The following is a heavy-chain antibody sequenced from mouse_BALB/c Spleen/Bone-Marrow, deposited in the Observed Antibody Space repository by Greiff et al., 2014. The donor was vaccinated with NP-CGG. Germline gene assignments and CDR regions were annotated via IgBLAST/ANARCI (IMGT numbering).Heavy chain of an antibody. V-gene: IGHV14-3*02. Sequence: EVQLQQSGAELVKPGASVKLSCTASGFNIKDTYMHWVKQRPEQGLEWIGRIDPANGNTKYDPKFQGKATITADTSSNTAYLQLSSLTTEDTAVYYCGSYYYRSGGFAYWGQGTLVTVSA. CDR2: IDPANGNT. D-gene: IGHD1-1*01. CDR1: GFNIKDTY. J-gene: IGHJ3*01. CDR3: GSYYYRSGGFAY.